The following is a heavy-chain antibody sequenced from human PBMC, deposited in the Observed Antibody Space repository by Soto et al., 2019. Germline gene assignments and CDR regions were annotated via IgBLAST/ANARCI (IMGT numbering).Heavy chain of an antibody. CDR2: ISYDGNTQ. Sequence: PGGSLRLSCAASGFTLSSYSIHWVRQAPGKGQDWVAVISYDGNTQFYGDSVKGRFIVSRDNSRNTLYLQLNNLQAEDTAVYYCAKVSRPSRISTPDFDYWGQGTLVTVSS. V-gene: IGHV3-30-3*01. CDR3: AKVSRPSRISTPDFDY. CDR1: GFTLSSYS. J-gene: IGHJ4*02.